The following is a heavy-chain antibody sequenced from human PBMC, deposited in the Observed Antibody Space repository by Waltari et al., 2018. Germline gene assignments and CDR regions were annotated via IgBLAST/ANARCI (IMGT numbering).Heavy chain of an antibody. CDR2: IYYSGST. CDR3: ARARYGEFYWYFDL. V-gene: IGHV4-39*07. J-gene: IGHJ2*01. CDR1: GGSIRSSSYY. Sequence: QVQLQESGPGLVKPSETLSLTCTASGGSIRSSSYYWGWIRQPPGKGLEWIGSIYYSGSTYYNPSLKSRVTISVDTSKNQFSLKLSSVTAADTAVYYCARARYGEFYWYFDLWGRGTLVTVSS. D-gene: IGHD4-17*01.